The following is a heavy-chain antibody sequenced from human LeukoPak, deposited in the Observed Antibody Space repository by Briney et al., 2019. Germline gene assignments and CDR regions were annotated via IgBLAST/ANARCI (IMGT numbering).Heavy chain of an antibody. D-gene: IGHD3-22*01. V-gene: IGHV3-21*01. J-gene: IGHJ6*03. CDR1: GFTFSSYS. Sequence: KPGGSLRLSCVVSGFTFSSYSVNWVRQSPGKGLEWVSYISSSSSYIHYADSVKGRFTISRDNAKKSLYLQMNSLRAEDTAVYYCARDRRYYDSSGYYYYYMDVWGKGTTVTISS. CDR3: ARDRRYYDSSGYYYYYMDV. CDR2: ISSSSSYI.